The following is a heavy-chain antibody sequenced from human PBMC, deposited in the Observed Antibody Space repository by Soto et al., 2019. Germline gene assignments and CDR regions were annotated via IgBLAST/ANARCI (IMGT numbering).Heavy chain of an antibody. D-gene: IGHD1-1*01. CDR2: IDYSGNI. CDR1: GGSITSSGSA. V-gene: IGHV4-39*01. Sequence: QLQLQESGPGLVKPSETLSLTCNASGGSITSSGSAWGWIRQSPGKGLEWIGTIDYSGNIYYIPSLKSRITISVDTSNNQISLKLSSVTAADAAVYYFARHIHNQGFEYYFDSWGQGTRVTVSS. J-gene: IGHJ4*02. CDR3: ARHIHNQGFEYYFDS.